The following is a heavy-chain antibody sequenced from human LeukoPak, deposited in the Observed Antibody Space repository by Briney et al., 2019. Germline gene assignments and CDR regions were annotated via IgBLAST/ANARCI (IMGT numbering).Heavy chain of an antibody. V-gene: IGHV4-59*01. CDR3: ARLGCSSTSCQNDY. J-gene: IGHJ4*02. CDR2: IYYSGST. D-gene: IGHD2-2*01. CDR1: GGFISSYY. Sequence: SETLSLTCTVSGGFISSYYWSWIRQPPGKGLEWIGYIYYSGSTNYNPSLKSRVTISVDTSKNQFSLKLSSVTAADTAVYYCARLGCSSTSCQNDYWGQGTLVTVSS.